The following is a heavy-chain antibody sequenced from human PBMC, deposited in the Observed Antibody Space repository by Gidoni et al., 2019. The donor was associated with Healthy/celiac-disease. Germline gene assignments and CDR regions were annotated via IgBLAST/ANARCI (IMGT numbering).Heavy chain of an antibody. J-gene: IGHJ2*01. D-gene: IGHD6-13*01. Sequence: QLQLQESGPGLVKPSETLSLTCTVSGGSISRSSYYWGWIRQPPGKGLEWMGSIYYSGSTYYNPSLKSRVTISVDTSKNQFSLKLSSVTAADTAVYYCARQLRDGYSSPWEGLSVWYFDLWGRGALVTVSS. CDR2: IYYSGST. CDR1: GGSISRSSYY. CDR3: ARQLRDGYSSPWEGLSVWYFDL. V-gene: IGHV4-39*01.